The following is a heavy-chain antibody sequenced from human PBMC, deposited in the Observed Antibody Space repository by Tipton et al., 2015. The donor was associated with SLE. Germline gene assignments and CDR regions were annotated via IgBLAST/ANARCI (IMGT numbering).Heavy chain of an antibody. CDR1: GFTFSNYA. J-gene: IGHJ4*02. D-gene: IGHD2-21*01. CDR3: AAVVVIGYFDY. V-gene: IGHV3-30*04. Sequence: RSLRLSCAASGFTFSNYAMHWVRQAPGKGLEWVAVISYDGSNKFYADSVKGRFTISRDNSKNTLYLQMNSLRAEDTAVYYCAAVVVIGYFDYWGQGTLITVSS. CDR2: ISYDGSNK.